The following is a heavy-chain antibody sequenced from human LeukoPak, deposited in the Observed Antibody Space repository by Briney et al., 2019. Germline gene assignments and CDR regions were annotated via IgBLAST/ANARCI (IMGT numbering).Heavy chain of an antibody. CDR1: GFTFRDYY. V-gene: IGHV3-11*04. CDR2: ITSGGNAV. Sequence: PGGSLRLSCAASGFTFRDYYMGWIRQAPGNGLEWVAYITSGGNAVYHADSVKGRFTISRDNAKNSLFLQMNTLRVEDTAVYYCARAHMDAFDIWGQGTMVTVSS. CDR3: ARAHMDAFDI. J-gene: IGHJ3*02. D-gene: IGHD2-21*01.